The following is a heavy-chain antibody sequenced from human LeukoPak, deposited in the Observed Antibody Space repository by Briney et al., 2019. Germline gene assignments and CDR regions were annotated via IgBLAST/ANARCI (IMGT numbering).Heavy chain of an antibody. CDR2: IRSKAYGGTT. J-gene: IGHJ5*02. V-gene: IGHV3-49*04. CDR3: TRGNPTYYDFWSGYWGMGNWFDP. CDR1: GFTFGDYA. Sequence: GGSLRLSCTASGFTFGDYAMSWVRQAPGKGLEWVGFIRSKAYGGTTEYAASVKGRFTISRDDSKSIAYLQMNSLKTGDTAVYYCTRGNPTYYDFWSGYWGMGNWFDPWGQGTLVTVSS. D-gene: IGHD3-3*01.